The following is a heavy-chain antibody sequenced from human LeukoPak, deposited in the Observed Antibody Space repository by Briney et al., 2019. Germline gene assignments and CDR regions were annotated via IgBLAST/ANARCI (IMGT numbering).Heavy chain of an antibody. D-gene: IGHD6-13*01. Sequence: GGSLRLSCVASGFTFSTYSINWVRQAPGQGLDWVSYISSDSNTIYYADSVKGRFTISRDNAQNLLYLQMNSLRAEDTAVYYCAKDHSSTRAAAGLWGQGTMVTVSS. CDR2: ISSDSNTI. CDR3: AKDHSSTRAAAGL. J-gene: IGHJ3*01. CDR1: GFTFSTYS. V-gene: IGHV3-48*04.